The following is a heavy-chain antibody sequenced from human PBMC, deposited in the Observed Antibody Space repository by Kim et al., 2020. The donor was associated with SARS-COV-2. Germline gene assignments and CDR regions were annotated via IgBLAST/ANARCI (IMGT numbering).Heavy chain of an antibody. Sequence: GGSLRLSCAASGFLFSNYAMHWVRQAPGKGLEWVAIISYDGRNPYSADSVKGRFTLSRDGPQNTLYLQMNSLRPEDTAVYYCARDLGYYDSSDYFDHWG. CDR1: GFLFSNYA. CDR3: ARDLGYYDSSDYFDH. CDR2: ISYDGRNP. V-gene: IGHV3-30*04. D-gene: IGHD3-22*01. J-gene: IGHJ4*01.